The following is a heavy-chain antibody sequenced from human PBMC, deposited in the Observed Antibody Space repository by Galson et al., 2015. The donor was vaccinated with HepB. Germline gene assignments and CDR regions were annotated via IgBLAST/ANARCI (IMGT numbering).Heavy chain of an antibody. CDR3: ARRDILTGYYPTVVSYYFDY. J-gene: IGHJ4*02. CDR2: ISAYNGNT. V-gene: IGHV1-18*01. CDR1: GYTFTSYG. D-gene: IGHD3-9*01. Sequence: SVKVSCKASGYTFTSYGISWVRQAPGQGREWMGWISAYNGNTNYAQKLQGRVTMTTDTSTSTAYMELRCLRSDDTAVYYCARRDILTGYYPTVVSYYFDYWGQGTLVTVSS.